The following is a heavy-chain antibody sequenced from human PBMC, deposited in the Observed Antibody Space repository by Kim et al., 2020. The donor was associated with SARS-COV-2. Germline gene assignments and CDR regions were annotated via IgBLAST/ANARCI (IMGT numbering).Heavy chain of an antibody. D-gene: IGHD3-22*01. J-gene: IGHJ6*02. CDR2: ISWNSGSI. Sequence: GGSLRLSCAASGFTFDDYAMHWVRQAPGKGLEWVSGISWNSGSIGYADSVKGRFTISRDNAKNSLYLQMNSLRAEDTALYYCAKGMILKTPNYYDSSGTDYYYYYGMDVWGQGTTVTVSS. CDR3: AKGMILKTPNYYDSSGTDYYYYYGMDV. CDR1: GFTFDDYA. V-gene: IGHV3-9*01.